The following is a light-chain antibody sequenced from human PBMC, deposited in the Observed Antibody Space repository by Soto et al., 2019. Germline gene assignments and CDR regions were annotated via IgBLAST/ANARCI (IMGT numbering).Light chain of an antibody. CDR1: QSIKNNF. Sequence: EIVMTQSPGTLSLSPGDRSTLSCRASQSIKNNFLAWYQQRPGQAPRLLIFGASTRSSGIPSRFSGSGSGTDFTLTVSRLEPEDFAVYYCQQYGTSPINFGQGTRLENK. J-gene: IGKJ5*01. V-gene: IGKV3-20*01. CDR3: QQYGTSPIN. CDR2: GAS.